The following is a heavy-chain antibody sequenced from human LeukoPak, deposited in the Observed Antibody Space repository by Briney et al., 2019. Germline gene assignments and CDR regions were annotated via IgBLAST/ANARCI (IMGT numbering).Heavy chain of an antibody. J-gene: IGHJ6*03. V-gene: IGHV3-23*01. CDR1: GFSISNSV. CDR3: ATAGSGYDYYYYYYYMDV. Sequence: GGSLRLSCGASGFSISNSVVSWVRQAPGKGLEWFSGSGAATYYADSVKGRFTISRDNAKNSLYLQMNSLRAEDTALYYCATAGSGYDYYYYYYYMDVWGKGTTVTVSS. D-gene: IGHD5-12*01. CDR2: SGAAT.